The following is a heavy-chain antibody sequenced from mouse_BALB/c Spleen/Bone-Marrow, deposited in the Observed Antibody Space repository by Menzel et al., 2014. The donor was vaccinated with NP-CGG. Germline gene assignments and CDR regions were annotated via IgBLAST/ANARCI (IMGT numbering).Heavy chain of an antibody. CDR2: INPSTGYT. Sequence: QVQLQQSGAELAKPGASVMMSCKASGYTFTSYWMHWVKQRPGQALEWVGYINPSTGYTEFNQKFKDKATLTADKSSSTAYMHLSSLTSEDSAVYYCARGATVVARYFDSCGQGTTLTVSS. J-gene: IGHJ2*01. CDR3: ARGATVVARYFDS. CDR1: GYTFTSYW. V-gene: IGHV1-7*01. D-gene: IGHD1-1*01.